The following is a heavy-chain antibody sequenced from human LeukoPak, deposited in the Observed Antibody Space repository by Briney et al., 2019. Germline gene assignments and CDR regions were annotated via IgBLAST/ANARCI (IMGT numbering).Heavy chain of an antibody. CDR1: GGSISSYY. CDR3: ARVSRRGYHGSGSYLYFDY. Sequence: SETLSLTCTVSGGSISSYYWSWIRQPPGKGLEWIGYIYYSGSTNYNPSLKSRVTISVDTSKNQFSLKLSSVTAADTAVYYCARVSRRGYHGSGSYLYFDYWGQGTLVTVSS. D-gene: IGHD3-10*01. CDR2: IYYSGST. V-gene: IGHV4-59*01. J-gene: IGHJ4*02.